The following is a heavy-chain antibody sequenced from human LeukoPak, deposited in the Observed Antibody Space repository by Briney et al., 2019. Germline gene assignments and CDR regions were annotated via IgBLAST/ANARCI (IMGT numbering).Heavy chain of an antibody. Sequence: SETLSFTCAVYGGSFSGYYWSWIRQPPGKGLEWIGEINHSGSTNYNPSLKSRVTISVDTSKNQFSLKLSSVTAADTAVYYCARGGITIFGVVITNFDYWGQGTLVTVSS. V-gene: IGHV4-34*01. CDR1: GGSFSGYY. CDR2: INHSGST. D-gene: IGHD3-3*01. J-gene: IGHJ4*02. CDR3: ARGGITIFGVVITNFDY.